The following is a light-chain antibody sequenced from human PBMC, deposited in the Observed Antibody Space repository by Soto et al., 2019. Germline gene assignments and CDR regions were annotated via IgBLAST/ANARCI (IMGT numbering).Light chain of an antibody. J-gene: IGKJ1*01. CDR1: QSVSSY. CDR2: DAS. CDR3: QQRSNWPPT. V-gene: IGKV3-11*01. Sequence: EIVLTQSPATLSLSPVEGATLSCRASQSVSSYLAWYQQKPGQAPRLLIYDASNRATGIPARFSGSGSGTDFTLTISSLEPEDFAVYYCQQRSNWPPTFGQGTKVDIK.